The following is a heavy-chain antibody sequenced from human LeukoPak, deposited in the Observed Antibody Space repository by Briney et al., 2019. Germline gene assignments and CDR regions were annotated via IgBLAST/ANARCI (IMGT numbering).Heavy chain of an antibody. CDR3: VRDSDDYYWALDF. CDR2: TYYRSRWGN. V-gene: IGHV6-1*01. J-gene: IGHJ4*02. D-gene: IGHD3-10*01. Sequence: SQTLSLTCAISGDSVSNNIATWNWVRQSPWRGLEWLGRTYYRSRWGNDYAISVKGRITINPDTSRNQFSLQLNSVTPEDTAVYYCVRDSDDYYWALDFWGQGTPVTVPS. CDR1: GDSVSNNIAT.